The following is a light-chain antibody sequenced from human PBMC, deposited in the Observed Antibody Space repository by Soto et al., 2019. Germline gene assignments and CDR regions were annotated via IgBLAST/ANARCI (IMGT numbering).Light chain of an antibody. CDR2: GAS. J-gene: IGKJ5*01. Sequence: ETVLTQSPGTLSLSPGERATLSCRASQSITNNYLAWYQQKPGQAPRLLIYGASSRVTGIPDRFSGSGSATDFTLTISRLEPEDFAVYYCQQYRTSPITFGQGTRLEIK. CDR3: QQYRTSPIT. V-gene: IGKV3-20*01. CDR1: QSITNNY.